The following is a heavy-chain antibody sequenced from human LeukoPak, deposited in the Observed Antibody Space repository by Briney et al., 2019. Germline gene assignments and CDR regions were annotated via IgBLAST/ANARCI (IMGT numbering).Heavy chain of an antibody. D-gene: IGHD6-19*01. CDR3: ARDPGTIEVAATADY. J-gene: IGHJ4*02. CDR2: ISTSGDTT. Sequence: PVGSLRLSCAASKFTFSNYEMNWVRQAPGKGLQWVSYISTSGDTTFYADSVKGRFTISRDNAKNSLYLQMNSLRAEDTAVYYCARDPGTIEVAATADYWGQGTLVTVSS. V-gene: IGHV3-48*03. CDR1: KFTFSNYE.